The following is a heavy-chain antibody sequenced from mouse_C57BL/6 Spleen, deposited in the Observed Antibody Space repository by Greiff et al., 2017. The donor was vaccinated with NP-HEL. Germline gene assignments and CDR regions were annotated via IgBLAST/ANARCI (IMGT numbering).Heavy chain of an antibody. CDR2: IDPEDGAT. D-gene: IGHD2-2*01. V-gene: IGHV14-2*01. Sequence: VQLQQSGAELVKPGASVKLSCTASGFNIKDYYMHWVKQRTEQGLEWIGRIDPEDGATKYAPQFQGKATITADTSSNTAYLQLSSLTSEDTAVYYCAISRAMVTTAFAYWGHGTLVTVSA. CDR1: GFNIKDYY. J-gene: IGHJ3*01. CDR3: AISRAMVTTAFAY.